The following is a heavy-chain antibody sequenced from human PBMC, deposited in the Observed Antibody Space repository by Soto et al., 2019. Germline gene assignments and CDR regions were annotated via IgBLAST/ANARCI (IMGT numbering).Heavy chain of an antibody. CDR2: INVYNGYT. J-gene: IGHJ3*02. Sequence: ASVKDSCKASGYTFTSSGISWAPQAPGQELEWMRWINVYNGYTNYAQKLQGTVTMTTDTSTSTAYMDLRSPRSYDTAVDFSARQGVQQLCYAFDIWGQGTMVTVSS. D-gene: IGHD6-13*01. CDR1: GYTFTSSG. CDR3: ARQGVQQLCYAFDI. V-gene: IGHV1-18*01.